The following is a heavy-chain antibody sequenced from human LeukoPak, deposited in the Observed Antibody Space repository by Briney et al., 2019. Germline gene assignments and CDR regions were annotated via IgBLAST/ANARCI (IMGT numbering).Heavy chain of an antibody. CDR1: GFTFSSYA. J-gene: IGHJ5*02. V-gene: IGHV3-23*01. CDR2: ISGSGGST. CDR3: AKVNSAYDFWSGYYTSVSSWFDP. D-gene: IGHD3-3*01. Sequence: PGGSLRLSCAASGFTFSSYAMSWVRQAPGKGLEWVSAISGSGGSTYYADSVKGRFTISRDNSKNTLYLQMNSLRAEDTAVYYCAKVNSAYDFWSGYYTSVSSWFDPWGQGTLVTVSS.